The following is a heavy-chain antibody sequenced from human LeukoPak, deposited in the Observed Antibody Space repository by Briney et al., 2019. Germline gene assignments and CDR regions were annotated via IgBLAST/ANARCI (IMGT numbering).Heavy chain of an antibody. CDR1: GFTFSDFY. CDR3: ARVNEIPFSMDYYYYMDV. V-gene: IGHV3-11*01. D-gene: IGHD2/OR15-2a*01. CDR2: IGTRSNPI. J-gene: IGHJ6*03. Sequence: GGSLRLSCAASGFTFSDFYMSWIRQAPGMGLEWISYIGTRSNPIYYADSVKGRFTISRDDAKNSLYLQMNSLRDEDTAVYYCARVNEIPFSMDYYYYMDVWGKGTTVTVSS.